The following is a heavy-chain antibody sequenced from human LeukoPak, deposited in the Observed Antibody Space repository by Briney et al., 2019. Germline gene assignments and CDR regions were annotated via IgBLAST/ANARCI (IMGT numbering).Heavy chain of an antibody. CDR1: GFTFSGSA. D-gene: IGHD4-17*01. CDR3: TRFGSDDGEYAY. CDR2: IRSEANSYAT. Sequence: PGGSLKLSCAASGFTFSGSAMHWVRQASGKGLEWVGRIRSEANSYATAYAASVKGRFTISRDDSKNTAYLQLNSLKTEDTAVYYCTRFGSDDGEYAYWGQGTLVTVSS. V-gene: IGHV3-73*01. J-gene: IGHJ4*02.